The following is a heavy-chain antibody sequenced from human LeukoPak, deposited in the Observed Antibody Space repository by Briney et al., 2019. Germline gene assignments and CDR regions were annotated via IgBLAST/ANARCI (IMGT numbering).Heavy chain of an antibody. D-gene: IGHD2-21*01. CDR1: GGSISSSTYY. V-gene: IGHV4-61*05. J-gene: IGHJ4*02. CDR3: ARHSVASPHYFDY. CDR2: IFYSGST. Sequence: SETLSLTCTVSGGSISSSTYYWGWIRQPPGKDLEWIAFIFYSGSTHYNPSLTSRVTISVDTSKNQFSLKLTSVTAADTAVYYCARHSVASPHYFDYWGQGALVTVSS.